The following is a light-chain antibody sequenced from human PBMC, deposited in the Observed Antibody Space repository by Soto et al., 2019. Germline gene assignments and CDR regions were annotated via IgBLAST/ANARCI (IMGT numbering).Light chain of an antibody. J-gene: IGLJ3*02. CDR2: GNS. CDR1: SSNIGAGYD. Sequence: QSALTQPPSVSGAPGQRVTISCTGSSSNIGAGYDVHWYQQLPGTAPKLLISGNSNRPSGVPDRFSGSKSGTSASLAITGLQAEDDADYYCQSYDSSLSGWVFGGGTKLTV. CDR3: QSYDSSLSGWV. V-gene: IGLV1-40*01.